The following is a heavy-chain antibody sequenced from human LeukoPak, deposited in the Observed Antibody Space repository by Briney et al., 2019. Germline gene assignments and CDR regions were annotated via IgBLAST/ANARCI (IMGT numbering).Heavy chain of an antibody. V-gene: IGHV4-59*01. CDR3: ARVEFGSGSTYFDC. D-gene: IGHD3-10*01. J-gene: IGHJ4*02. CDR1: GGSISSYY. Sequence: SETLSLTCTVSGGSISSYYWSWIRQPPGKGLEWIGYIYYSGSTNYNPSLKSRVTISVDTSKNQFSLKLSSVTAADTAVYYCARVEFGSGSTYFDCWGQGTLVTVSS. CDR2: IYYSGST.